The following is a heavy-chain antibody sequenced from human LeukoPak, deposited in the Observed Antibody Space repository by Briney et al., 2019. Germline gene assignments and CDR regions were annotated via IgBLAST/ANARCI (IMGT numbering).Heavy chain of an antibody. D-gene: IGHD2-2*01. CDR2: ISSSSSYI. Sequence: PGGPLRLSCAASGFTFSSYSMNWVRQAPGKGLEWVSSISSSSSYIYYADSVKGRFTISRDNAKNSLYLQMNSLRAEDTAVYYCAKDEGYCSSTSCFSLWGQGTLVTVSS. V-gene: IGHV3-21*01. CDR1: GFTFSSYS. J-gene: IGHJ4*02. CDR3: AKDEGYCSSTSCFSL.